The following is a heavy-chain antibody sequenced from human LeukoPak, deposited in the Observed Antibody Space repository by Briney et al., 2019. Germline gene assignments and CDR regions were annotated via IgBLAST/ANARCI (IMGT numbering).Heavy chain of an antibody. CDR3: ARVGGSYEGLSDS. J-gene: IGHJ4*02. D-gene: IGHD1-26*01. CDR2: ISAYNGYT. CDR1: DYTFTNYA. V-gene: IGHV1-18*01. Sequence: ASVKVSCKASDYTFTNYAIGWVRQAPGQGLEWMGWISAYNGYTNYAQTLQGRVTTTTDTSTSTAYMELRSLRSDDTARYYCARVGGSYEGLSDSWGQGTLVTVSS.